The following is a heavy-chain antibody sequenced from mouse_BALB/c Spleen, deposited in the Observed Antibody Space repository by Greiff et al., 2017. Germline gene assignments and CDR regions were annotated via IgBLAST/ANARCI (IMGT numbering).Heavy chain of an antibody. CDR1: GFTFSSYT. CDR2: ISSGGGNT. V-gene: IGHV5-9*03. D-gene: IGHD2-3*01. CDR3: ASRWLLYAMDY. Sequence: DVMLVESGGGLVKPGGSLKLSCAASGFTFSSYTMSWVRQTPEKRLEWVATISSGGGNTYYPDSVKGRFTISRDNAKNNLYLQMSSLRSEDTALYYCASRWLLYAMDYWGQGTSVTVSS. J-gene: IGHJ4*01.